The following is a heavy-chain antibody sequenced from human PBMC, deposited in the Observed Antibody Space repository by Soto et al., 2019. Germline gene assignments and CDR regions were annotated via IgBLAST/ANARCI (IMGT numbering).Heavy chain of an antibody. CDR3: AKYERGSGEYYLDY. V-gene: IGHV4-39*01. CDR2: FHYSGST. Sequence: PSETLSLTCTVSGGSVSSSTYSWGWIRQPPGKGLEWIGSFHYSGSTFYNPSLRSRVTVSVDTSKTQFSLILSSVTAADTAVYYCAKYERGSGEYYLDYWGRGTLVTVSS. CDR1: GGSVSSSTYS. D-gene: IGHD3-10*01. J-gene: IGHJ4*02.